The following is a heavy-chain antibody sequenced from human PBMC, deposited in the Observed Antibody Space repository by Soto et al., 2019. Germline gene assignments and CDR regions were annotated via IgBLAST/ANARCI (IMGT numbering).Heavy chain of an antibody. CDR2: IRSRPNSYAT. CDR3: TWVDTGVINWFDP. J-gene: IGHJ5*02. CDR1: GFTISGSA. D-gene: IGHD5-18*01. V-gene: IGHV3-73*02. Sequence: EVQLVESGGGLVQPGGSLKLSCAVSGFTISGSAMHWVRQASGKGLEWVVHIRSRPNSYATAYAASVRGRFTISRDDSNNTAFLQMNSLKTEDTAVYYCTWVDTGVINWFDPWGQGTLVTVSS.